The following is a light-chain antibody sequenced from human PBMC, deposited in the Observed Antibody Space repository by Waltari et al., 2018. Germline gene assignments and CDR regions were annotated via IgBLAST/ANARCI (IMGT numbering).Light chain of an antibody. V-gene: IGLV2-8*01. CDR2: EVS. CDR3: SSDAGSNNVV. Sequence: QSALTQPPSASGSPGQSVTISCTGTSSDVGAYDYVSWYQHHPGKAPKLLISEVSKRPSGVPDRFSGSRSGNTASLTVSGLQAEDEADYYCSSDAGSNNVVFGGGTKLTVL. J-gene: IGLJ2*01. CDR1: SSDVGAYDY.